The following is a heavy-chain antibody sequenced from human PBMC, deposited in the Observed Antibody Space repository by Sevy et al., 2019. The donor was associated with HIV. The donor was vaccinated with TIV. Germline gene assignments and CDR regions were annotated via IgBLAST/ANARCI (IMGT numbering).Heavy chain of an antibody. D-gene: IGHD3-9*01. CDR1: GYSFTSYW. J-gene: IGHJ4*02. V-gene: IGHV5-51*01. Sequence: GESLKISCKGSGYSFTSYWIGWVRQMPGKGLEWMGIIYPGDSDTRYSPSFQGQVTISADKSISTAYLQWSSLKASDTTMDYCARLPYDILTGYYPPYYFDYWGQGTLVTVSS. CDR2: IYPGDSDT. CDR3: ARLPYDILTGYYPPYYFDY.